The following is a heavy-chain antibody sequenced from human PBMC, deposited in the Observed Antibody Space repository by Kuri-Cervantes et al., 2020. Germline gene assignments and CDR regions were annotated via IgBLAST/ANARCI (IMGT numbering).Heavy chain of an antibody. Sequence: CTVSGGSISSGGYFWSWIRQHPGKGLEWIGYIYYSGSTYYNPSLKSRVTISVDTSKNQFSLKVNSVTAADTAVYYCARGQGAILALLDIWGQGTTVTVSS. CDR1: GGSISSGGYF. D-gene: IGHD3-3*01. CDR2: IYYSGST. J-gene: IGHJ6*02. V-gene: IGHV4-31*03. CDR3: ARGQGAILALLDI.